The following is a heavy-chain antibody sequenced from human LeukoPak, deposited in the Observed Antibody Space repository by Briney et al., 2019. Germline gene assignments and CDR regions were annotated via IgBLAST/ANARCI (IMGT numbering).Heavy chain of an antibody. CDR1: GGSISSSSYY. D-gene: IGHD1-26*01. CDR3: ARDLMGGSDY. CDR2: IYYSGST. V-gene: IGHV4-39*07. J-gene: IGHJ4*02. Sequence: SETLSLTCTVSGGSISSSSYYWGWIRQPPGKGREWIGSIYYSGSTYYNPSLKSRVTISVDTSKNQFSLKLSSVTAADTAVYYCARDLMGGSDYWGQGTLVTVSS.